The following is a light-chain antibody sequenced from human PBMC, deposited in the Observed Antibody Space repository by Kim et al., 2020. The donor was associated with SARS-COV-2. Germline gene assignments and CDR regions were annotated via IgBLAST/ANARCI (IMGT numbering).Light chain of an antibody. CDR1: SSDVGGYNY. Sequence: QSALTQPASVSGSPGQSITISCTGTSSDVGGYNYVSWYQHHPGKAPKLMIYDVSKRPSGVSNRFSGSKSGNTASLTISGLQAEDEADYYCSSYTSSSTFDFATGTKVTVL. V-gene: IGLV2-14*03. CDR3: SSYTSSSTFD. CDR2: DVS. J-gene: IGLJ1*01.